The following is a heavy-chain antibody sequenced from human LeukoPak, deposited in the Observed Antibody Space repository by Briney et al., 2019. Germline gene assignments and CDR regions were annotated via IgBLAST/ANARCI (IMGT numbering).Heavy chain of an antibody. CDR2: ISSSSTNI. J-gene: IGHJ3*02. D-gene: IGHD2-15*01. CDR3: ARDTGGVVVVADDAFDI. CDR1: GFTFRSYS. Sequence: GGSLRLSCAASGFTFRSYSLNWVRQAPGKGLKWVSSISSSSTNIYYAGSVKGRFTISRDNAKNSLYLQMDSLRAEDTAVYYCARDTGGVVVVADDAFDIWGQGTMVTVSS. V-gene: IGHV3-21*01.